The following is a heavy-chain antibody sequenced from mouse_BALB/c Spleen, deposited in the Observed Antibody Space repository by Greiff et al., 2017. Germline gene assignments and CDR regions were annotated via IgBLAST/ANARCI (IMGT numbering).Heavy chain of an antibody. V-gene: IGHV1-14*01. CDR1: GYTFTSYV. Sequence: EVKLMESGPELVKPGASVKMSCKASGYTFTSYVMHWVKQKPGQGLEWIGYINPYNDGTKYNEKFKGKATLTSDKSSSTAYMELSSLTSEDSAVYYCYYYGSKGFAYWGQGTLVTVSA. CDR2: INPYNDGT. D-gene: IGHD1-1*01. J-gene: IGHJ3*01. CDR3: YYYGSKGFAY.